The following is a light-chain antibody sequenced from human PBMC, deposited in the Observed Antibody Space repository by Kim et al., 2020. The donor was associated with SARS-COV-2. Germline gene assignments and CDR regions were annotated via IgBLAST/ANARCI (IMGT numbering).Light chain of an antibody. CDR1: RLGDKF. V-gene: IGLV3-1*01. J-gene: IGLJ2*01. CDR3: QAWDTTTVV. Sequence: SYELTQPPSVSVSPGQTASITCSGDRLGDKFVCWYQQKAGQSPVVVISQDTVRPSGIPERFSCSNSGNTATLTISGTQAMDEADYYCQAWDTTTVVFGGGTQLTVL. CDR2: QDT.